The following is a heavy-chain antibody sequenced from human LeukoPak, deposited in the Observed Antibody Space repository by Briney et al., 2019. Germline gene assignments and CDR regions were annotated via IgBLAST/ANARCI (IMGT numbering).Heavy chain of an antibody. V-gene: IGHV4-4*02. Sequence: SETLSLTCAVSGGSISSSNWWSWVRQPPGKGLEWIGEIYHSGSTSYNPSLKSRVTISVDKSKNQFSLKLSSVTAADTAVYYCARARPLYSSSFDYWGQGTLVTVSS. CDR3: ARARPLYSSSFDY. CDR1: GGSISSSNW. D-gene: IGHD6-19*01. J-gene: IGHJ4*02. CDR2: IYHSGST.